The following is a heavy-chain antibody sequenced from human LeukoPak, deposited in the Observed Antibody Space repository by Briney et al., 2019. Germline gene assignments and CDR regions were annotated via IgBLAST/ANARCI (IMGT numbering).Heavy chain of an antibody. CDR1: GFTFSDYY. Sequence: GGSLRLSCAASGFTFSDYYMSWIRQAPGKGLEWVSYISSSGSTIYYADSVKGRFTISRDNAKNSLYLQMNSLRAEDTAVYYCARDSAMNYYDSSGYSRQLDYWGQGTLVTVSS. D-gene: IGHD3-22*01. V-gene: IGHV3-11*01. CDR3: ARDSAMNYYDSSGYSRQLDY. J-gene: IGHJ4*02. CDR2: ISSSGSTI.